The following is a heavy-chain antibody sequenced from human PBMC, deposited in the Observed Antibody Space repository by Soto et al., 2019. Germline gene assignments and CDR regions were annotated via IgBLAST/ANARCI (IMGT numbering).Heavy chain of an antibody. Sequence: EVQLVESGGGLVQPGGSLRLSCAASGFAFSNYWIHWVRQAPGKGLVWVSRMNSDGTSTSYADSVRGRFTISRDNAKNTLDLQMNSLRAEATAVYYCTRTSDADYEQRDDAFDIWGQGTMVNVSS. D-gene: IGHD4-17*01. CDR1: GFAFSNYW. J-gene: IGHJ3*02. CDR2: MNSDGTST. V-gene: IGHV3-74*01. CDR3: TRTSDADYEQRDDAFDI.